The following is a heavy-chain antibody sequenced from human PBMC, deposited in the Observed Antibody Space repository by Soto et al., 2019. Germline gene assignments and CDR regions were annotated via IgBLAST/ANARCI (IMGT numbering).Heavy chain of an antibody. CDR2: IDPSDSYT. CDR3: ARHLAEYYYDSSGFSPWFDP. D-gene: IGHD3-22*01. V-gene: IGHV5-10-1*01. J-gene: IGHJ5*02. Sequence: PGESLKISCKGSGYSFTSYWISWVRQMPGKGLEWMGRIDPSDSYTNYSPSFQGHVTISADKSISTAYLQWSSLKASDTAMYYCARHLAEYYYDSSGFSPWFDPWGQGTLVTVS. CDR1: GYSFTSYW.